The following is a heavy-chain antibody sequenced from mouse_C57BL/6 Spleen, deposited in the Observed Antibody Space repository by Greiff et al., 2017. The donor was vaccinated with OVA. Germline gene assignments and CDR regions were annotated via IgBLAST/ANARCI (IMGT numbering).Heavy chain of an antibody. Sequence: QVQLKQSGPELVKPGASVKISCKASGYAFSSSWMNWVKQRPGKGLEWIGRIYPGDGDTDYNGKFKGKATLTADKSSSTAYMQLSSLTSEDSAVYFCAESGIHWYFDVWGTGTTVTVSS. J-gene: IGHJ1*03. CDR1: GYAFSSSW. V-gene: IGHV1-82*01. CDR2: IYPGDGDT. CDR3: AESGIHWYFDV. D-gene: IGHD1-3*01.